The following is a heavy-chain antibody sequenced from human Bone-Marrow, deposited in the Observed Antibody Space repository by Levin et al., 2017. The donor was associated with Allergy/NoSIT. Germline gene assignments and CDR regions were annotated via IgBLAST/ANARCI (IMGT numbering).Heavy chain of an antibody. CDR2: IRKKANNYTT. V-gene: IGHV3-72*01. J-gene: IGHJ4*02. Sequence: PGGSLRLSCAVSGFTFSDHYMDWVRQAPGKGLEGVGRIRKKANNYTTEHAASVKGRFTVSRDDSKNSLYLQMNSLKTEDTAVYVCARTSSNWNFDYRGQGTLVTVSS. CDR1: GFTFSDHY. D-gene: IGHD6-13*01. CDR3: ARTSSNWNFDY.